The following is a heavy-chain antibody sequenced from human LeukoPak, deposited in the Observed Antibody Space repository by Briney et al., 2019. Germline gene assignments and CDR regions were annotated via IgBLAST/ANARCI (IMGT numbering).Heavy chain of an antibody. CDR1: GGSFSGYY. V-gene: IGHV4-34*01. D-gene: IGHD3-22*01. J-gene: IGHJ3*02. Sequence: SETLSLTCAVYGGSFSGYYWSWIRQPPGKGLEWNGEINHSGSTNYNPSLKSRVTISVDTSKNQFSLKLSSVTAADTAVYYCARAPPHYYDSSGYRGGDAFDIWGQGTMVTVSS. CDR3: ARAPPHYYDSSGYRGGDAFDI. CDR2: INHSGST.